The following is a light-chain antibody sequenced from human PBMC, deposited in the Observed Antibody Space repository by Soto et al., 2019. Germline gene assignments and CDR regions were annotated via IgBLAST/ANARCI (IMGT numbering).Light chain of an antibody. CDR2: EVS. CDR1: SSDVGGYNY. V-gene: IGLV2-8*01. CDR3: SSYAGSNIL. J-gene: IGLJ2*01. Sequence: QSVLTQPPSASGSPGQSVTISCTGTSSDVGGYNYVSWYQHHPGKAPKLMIYEVSQRPSGVPDRFSGSKSGNTASLTVSGLQAEDEADYYCSSYAGSNILFGGGTKLTDL.